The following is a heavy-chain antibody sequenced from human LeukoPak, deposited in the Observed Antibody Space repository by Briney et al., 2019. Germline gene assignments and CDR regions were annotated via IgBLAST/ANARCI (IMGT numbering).Heavy chain of an antibody. CDR1: GFTFSSYW. J-gene: IGHJ3*02. V-gene: IGHV3-7*03. CDR2: IKQDGSEK. D-gene: IGHD1-26*01. CDR3: AIEAPLGAFDI. Sequence: GGSLRLSCAASGFTFSSYWMSWVGQAPGKGLEWVANIKQDGSEKYYVDSVKGRFTISRDNAKNSLYLQMNSLRAEDTAVYYCAIEAPLGAFDIWGQGTMVTVSS.